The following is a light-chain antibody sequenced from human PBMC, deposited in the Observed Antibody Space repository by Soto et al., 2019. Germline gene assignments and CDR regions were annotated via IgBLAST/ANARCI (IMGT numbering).Light chain of an antibody. J-gene: IGLJ2*01. CDR3: ISHSTTIAYVV. CDR1: STDIGDYNY. V-gene: IGLV2-14*01. Sequence: QPVLTQPASVSGSPGQSITISCTGTSTDIGDYNYVSWYQHHPGKAPKLMIYEVTNRPSGVSNRFSGSKSGNTASLTISGLQAEDEADYYCISHSTTIAYVVLGGGTKLTVL. CDR2: EVT.